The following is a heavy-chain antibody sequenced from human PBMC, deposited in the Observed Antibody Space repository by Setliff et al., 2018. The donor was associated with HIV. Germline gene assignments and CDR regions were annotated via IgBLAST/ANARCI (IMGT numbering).Heavy chain of an antibody. CDR3: ARGIAALTASFDY. Sequence: KISCKGSGSSFTSYWIAWVRQKPGKGLEWMGIIFPGDSKMHYSPSFQGRVTLSADKSISTAYLQWSSLQTSDSGMYYCARGIAALTASFDYWGQGSLVTVFS. D-gene: IGHD2-21*02. V-gene: IGHV5-51*01. J-gene: IGHJ4*02. CDR1: GSSFTSYW. CDR2: IFPGDSKM.